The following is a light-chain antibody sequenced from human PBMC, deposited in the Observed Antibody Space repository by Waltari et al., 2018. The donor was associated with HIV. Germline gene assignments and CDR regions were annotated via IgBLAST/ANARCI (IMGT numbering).Light chain of an antibody. CDR1: DSHICSYNY. Sequence: QTVLTQPASVSGSLGQSITISCIRADSHICSYNYVSWYQHHPDKAPKLIIYDANSRPSGISFRFSGFQSGNTASLTISGLQTEDEADYYCSSYISGSTLVFGGGTKVTVL. CDR3: SSYISGSTLV. CDR2: DAN. J-gene: IGLJ3*02. V-gene: IGLV2-14*01.